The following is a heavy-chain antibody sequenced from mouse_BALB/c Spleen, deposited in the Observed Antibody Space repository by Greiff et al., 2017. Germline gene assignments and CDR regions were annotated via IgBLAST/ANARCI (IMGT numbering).Heavy chain of an antibody. CDR3: ASALDY. J-gene: IGHJ2*01. CDR1: GYSITSDYA. V-gene: IGHV3-2*02. CDR2: ISYSGST. Sequence: VQLQQSGPGLVKPSQSLSLTCTVTGYSITSDYAWNWIRQFPGNKLEWMGYISYSGSTSYNPSLKSRISITRDTSKNQFFLQLNSVTTEDTATYYCASALDYWGQGTTLTVSS.